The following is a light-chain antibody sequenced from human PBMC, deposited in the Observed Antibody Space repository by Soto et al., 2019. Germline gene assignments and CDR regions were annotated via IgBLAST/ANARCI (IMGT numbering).Light chain of an antibody. CDR3: QQYAGSPLT. Sequence: EIVLTQCPDTLSVSPGERATLSCRTSEPIRNTYVAWYQQQPGQAPRLLIYGASSRAIGIPDRFSGSGSGTDFTLTISRLEPEDFALYYCQQYAGSPLTFGGGTKVDIK. V-gene: IGKV3-20*01. CDR1: EPIRNTY. CDR2: GAS. J-gene: IGKJ4*01.